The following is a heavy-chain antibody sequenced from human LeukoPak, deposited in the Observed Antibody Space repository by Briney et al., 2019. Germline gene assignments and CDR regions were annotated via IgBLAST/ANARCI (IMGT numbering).Heavy chain of an antibody. CDR2: IGGDGSRT. D-gene: IGHD1-1*01. CDR1: GFTFSTYA. Sequence: GGSLRLSCTASGFTFSTYAMSWVRQAPEKGLEWVSTIGGDGSRTYYADSVKGRFTISRDNSKNTLYLQVNSLRAEDTAVYYCAKDSSHNRGDSDYWGQGTLVTVSS. J-gene: IGHJ4*02. CDR3: AKDSSHNRGDSDY. V-gene: IGHV3-23*01.